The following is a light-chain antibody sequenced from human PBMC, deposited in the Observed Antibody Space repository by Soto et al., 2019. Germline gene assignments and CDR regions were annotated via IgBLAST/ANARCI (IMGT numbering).Light chain of an antibody. CDR3: YSYAGRNIWV. J-gene: IGLJ3*02. CDR2: GVT. V-gene: IGLV2-8*01. CDR1: GSDIGAYNF. Sequence: QSVLAQPPSASGSPGQSVTISCTGSGSDIGAYNFVSWYQQHPGKAPKLMIFGVTERPSGVPDRVSGSKSGNTASLTVSGLQADDEAVYYCYSYAGRNIWVFGGGTKVTVL.